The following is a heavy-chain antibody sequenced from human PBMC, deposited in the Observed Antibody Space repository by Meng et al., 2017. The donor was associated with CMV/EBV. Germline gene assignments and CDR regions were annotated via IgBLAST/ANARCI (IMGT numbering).Heavy chain of an antibody. V-gene: IGHV3-13*01. CDR1: GFTFSSYD. J-gene: IGHJ4*02. D-gene: IGHD6-19*01. CDR2: IGTAGDT. CDR3: AKKRERDSGWFSYFDY. Sequence: GESLKISCAASGFTFSSYDMHWVRQATGKGLEWVSAIGTAGDTYYPGSVKGRFTISRENAKNSLYLQMNSLRAEDTAVYYCAKKRERDSGWFSYFDYWGQGTLVTVSS.